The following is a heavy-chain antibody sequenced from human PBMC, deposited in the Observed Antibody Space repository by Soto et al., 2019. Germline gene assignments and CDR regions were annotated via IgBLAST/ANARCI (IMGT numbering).Heavy chain of an antibody. J-gene: IGHJ4*02. CDR3: ARAESGGGDRY. CDR1: GGTFSSYT. V-gene: IGHV1-69*02. Sequence: QVQLVQSGAEVKKPGSSVKVSCKASGGTFSSYTISWVRQAPGQGLEWMGRIIPILGIANYAQKFQGRVTXTXXKATSTAYMELSSLRSEDTAVYYGARAESGGGDRYWGQGTLVTVSS. D-gene: IGHD2-21*02. CDR2: IIPILGIA.